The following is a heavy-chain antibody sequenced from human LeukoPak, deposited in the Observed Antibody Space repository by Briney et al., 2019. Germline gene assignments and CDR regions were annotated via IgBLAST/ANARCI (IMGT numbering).Heavy chain of an antibody. CDR3: ARGWGVVVVAATWFDP. J-gene: IGHJ5*02. CDR1: GGSFSGYY. CDR2: INHSGST. Sequence: PSETLSLTCAVYGGSFSGYYWSWIRQPPGKGLEWIGEINHSGSTNYNPSLKSRVTISVDTSKTQFSLKLSSVTAADTAVYYCARGWGVVVVAATWFDPWGQGTLVTLSS. D-gene: IGHD2-15*01. V-gene: IGHV4-34*01.